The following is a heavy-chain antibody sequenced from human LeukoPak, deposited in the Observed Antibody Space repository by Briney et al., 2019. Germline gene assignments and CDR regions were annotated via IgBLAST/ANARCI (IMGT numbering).Heavy chain of an antibody. Sequence: GGSLRLSCAASGFTFSSYSMKWVRQAPGKGLEWVSFISSSSSYIYYADSLKGRFTISRDNAKNSLYLQMNSLRAEDTAVYYCARGTMFPYYFDYWGQGTLVTVSS. CDR2: ISSSSSYI. CDR3: ARGTMFPYYFDY. J-gene: IGHJ4*02. D-gene: IGHD3-10*02. V-gene: IGHV3-21*01. CDR1: GFTFSSYS.